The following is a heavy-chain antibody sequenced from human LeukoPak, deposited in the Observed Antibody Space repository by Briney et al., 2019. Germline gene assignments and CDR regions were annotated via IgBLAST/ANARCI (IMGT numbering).Heavy chain of an antibody. Sequence: ASVKVSCKASGYTFTGYYMHWVRQAPGQGLEWMGWINPNSGGTNYAQKFQGRATMTRDTSISTAYMELSRLRSDDTAVYYCARDQCCSSTSCYSWFDPWGQGTLVTVSS. V-gene: IGHV1-2*02. J-gene: IGHJ5*02. D-gene: IGHD2-2*01. CDR2: INPNSGGT. CDR1: GYTFTGYY. CDR3: ARDQCCSSTSCYSWFDP.